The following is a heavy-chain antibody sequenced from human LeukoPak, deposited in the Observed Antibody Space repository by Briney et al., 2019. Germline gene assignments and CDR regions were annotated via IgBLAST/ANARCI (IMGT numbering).Heavy chain of an antibody. CDR3: AKDRAYPNDVFDI. Sequence: GGSLRLSCAVSGFSLTTYAMSWVRQAPGKGLEWVSALSGDGAAAWYADSVKGRFTISRDTSTSTLFLQMNALRDDDTALYYCAKDRAYPNDVFDIWGQGTMVTVSS. CDR1: GFSLTTYA. D-gene: IGHD2-21*01. V-gene: IGHV3-23*01. CDR2: LSGDGAAA. J-gene: IGHJ3*02.